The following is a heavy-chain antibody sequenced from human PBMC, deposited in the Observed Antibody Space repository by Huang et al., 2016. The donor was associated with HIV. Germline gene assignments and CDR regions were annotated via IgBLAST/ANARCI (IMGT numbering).Heavy chain of an antibody. CDR2: MYDGGST. J-gene: IGHJ3*02. CDR3: ARHMDCSSSSCLAGGHERGPFDM. V-gene: IGHV4-39*01. D-gene: IGHD2-2*01. CDR1: GGSISRRSYY. Sequence: QLQLQESGPGLVKPSETLSLTCSVSGGSISRRSYYWGWIRQPPGKGLGWIGSMYDGGSTSNNPTRKRRVTISVDTSKNQFALRLSSVTAADTSVYYCARHMDCSSSSCLAGGHERGPFDMWGQGTMVTVSS.